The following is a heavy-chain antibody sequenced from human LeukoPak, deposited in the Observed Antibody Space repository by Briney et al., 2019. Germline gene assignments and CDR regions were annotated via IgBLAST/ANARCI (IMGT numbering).Heavy chain of an antibody. D-gene: IGHD2-21*02. CDR2: IIPIFGAA. CDR1: GGIFSSYA. CDR3: ARTVVVTAEHAFDI. J-gene: IGHJ3*02. V-gene: IGHV1-69*06. Sequence: GASVKVSCKASGGIFSSYAISWVRQAPGQGLQWMGGIIPIFGAANYAQKFQDRVTITADKSTSTAYMELSSLRSEDTAVYYCARTVVVTAEHAFDIWGQGTMVTVSS.